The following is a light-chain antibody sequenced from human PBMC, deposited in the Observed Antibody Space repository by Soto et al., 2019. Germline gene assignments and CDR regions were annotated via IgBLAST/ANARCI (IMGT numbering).Light chain of an antibody. J-gene: IGKJ3*01. CDR1: QSVSSY. Sequence: DTVLTQSPATLSLSPGERATLSCRASQSVSSYLAWYQQKPGQAPRLLIYDASNRATGIPPRFSASGSGTDFTLTISSLEPEDFAVYYCQQRGDWPLAFGPGTKVEIK. CDR3: QQRGDWPLA. V-gene: IGKV3-11*01. CDR2: DAS.